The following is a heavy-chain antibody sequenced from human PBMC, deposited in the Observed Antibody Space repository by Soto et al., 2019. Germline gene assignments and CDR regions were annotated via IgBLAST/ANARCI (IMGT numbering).Heavy chain of an antibody. CDR1: GFTFSSYG. D-gene: IGHD2-21*01. J-gene: IGHJ6*02. Sequence: GGSLRLSCAASGFTFSSYGMHWVRQAPGKGLEWVAVISYDGSNKYYADSVKGRFTISRDNSKNTLYLQMNSLRAEDTAVYYCAHIVVVRPTLMDVSGQGTTVTVSS. CDR2: ISYDGSNK. V-gene: IGHV3-30*03. CDR3: AHIVVVRPTLMDV.